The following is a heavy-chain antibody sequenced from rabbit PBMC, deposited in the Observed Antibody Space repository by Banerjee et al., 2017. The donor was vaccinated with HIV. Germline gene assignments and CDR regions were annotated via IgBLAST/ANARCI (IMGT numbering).Heavy chain of an antibody. CDR3: ARNIKSGWVQWGAFDP. Sequence: QEQLEESGGGLVQPEGSLTLTCTASGFSFSNKYVMCWVRQAPGKGLEWIACINTSSGSTVYATWAKGRFTISKTSSTTVTLQMTSLTAADTATYFCARNIKSGWVQWGAFDPWGQGTLVTVS. CDR1: GFSFSNKYV. D-gene: IGHD4-1*01. J-gene: IGHJ2*01. V-gene: IGHV1S45*01. CDR2: INTSSGST.